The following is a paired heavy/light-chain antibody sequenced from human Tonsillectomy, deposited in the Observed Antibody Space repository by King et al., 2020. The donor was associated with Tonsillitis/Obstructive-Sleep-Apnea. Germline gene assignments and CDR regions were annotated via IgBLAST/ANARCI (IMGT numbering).Heavy chain of an antibody. CDR1: GFTFSNSW. CDR3: ARDREGRPVAGIDY. J-gene: IGHJ4*02. CDR2: IKLDGTEK. D-gene: IGHD6-19*01. Sequence: EVQVVESGGGLVQPGKSLRLSCAASGFTFSNSWMTWVRQAPGKGLEWVANIKLDGTEKYYADSVKGRFTISRDNAKNSVFLQMSSLRAEDTAVYYCARDREGRPVAGIDYWGQGTLVTVSS. V-gene: IGHV3-7*04.
Light chain of an antibody. J-gene: IGKJ1*01. CDR3: QQYDGFSRT. CDR1: QRIYTW. Sequence: DIQMTQSPATLSASVGDRVTITCRASQRIYTWLAWYQQKPGKAPKLLIYDASSLESGVPSRFSGSGSGTEFTLTISGLQPDDFATYYCQQYDGFSRTFGQGTKVEIK. V-gene: IGKV1-5*01. CDR2: DAS.